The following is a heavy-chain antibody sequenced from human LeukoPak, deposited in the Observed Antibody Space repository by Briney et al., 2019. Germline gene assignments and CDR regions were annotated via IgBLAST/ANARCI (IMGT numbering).Heavy chain of an antibody. D-gene: IGHD3-9*01. V-gene: IGHV3-21*01. CDR1: GFSFSQSW. CDR3: ARARYYDILTGYYGSYGMDV. CDR2: ISSSSSYI. J-gene: IGHJ6*02. Sequence: GGSLRLSCAASGFSFSQSWMNWVRQAPGKGLEWVSSISSSSSYIYYADSVKGRFTISRDNAKNSLYLQMNSLRAEDTAVYYCARARYYDILTGYYGSYGMDVWGQGTTVTVSS.